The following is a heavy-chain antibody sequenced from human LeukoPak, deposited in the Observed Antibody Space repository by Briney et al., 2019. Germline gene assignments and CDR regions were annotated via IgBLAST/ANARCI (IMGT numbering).Heavy chain of an antibody. V-gene: IGHV3-48*01. CDR1: GFTFSSYS. CDR3: ARVFGSGSYFQVLHYYMDV. J-gene: IGHJ6*03. D-gene: IGHD3-10*01. Sequence: GGSLRLSCAASGFTFSSYSMNWVRQAPGKGLEWVSYISSSSSTIYYADSVKGRFTISRDNSENTLYLQMGSLRAEDMAVYYCARVFGSGSYFQVLHYYMDVWGKGTTVTVSS. CDR2: ISSSSSTI.